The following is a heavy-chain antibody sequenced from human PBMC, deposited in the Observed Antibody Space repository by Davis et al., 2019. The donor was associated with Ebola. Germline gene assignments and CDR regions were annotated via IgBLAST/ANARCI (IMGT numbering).Heavy chain of an antibody. CDR1: GFTFSSYA. J-gene: IGHJ6*02. V-gene: IGHV3-23*01. CDR2: ISGSGGST. CDR3: AAGYSSSWLRIYYYYGMDV. Sequence: GESLKISCAASGFTFSSYAMSWVRQAPGKGLEWVSAISGSGGSTYYADSVTGRFTISRDNSKNTLYLQMNSLRAEDTAVYYCAAGYSSSWLRIYYYYGMDVWGQGTTVTVSS. D-gene: IGHD6-13*01.